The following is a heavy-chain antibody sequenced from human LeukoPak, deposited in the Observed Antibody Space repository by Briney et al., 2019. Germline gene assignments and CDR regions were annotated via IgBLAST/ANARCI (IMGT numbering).Heavy chain of an antibody. J-gene: IGHJ2*01. CDR1: GFTFSSYG. CDR3: AKPLYYGDYQSYWYFDL. Sequence: GRSLRLSCAASGFTFSSYGMHWVRQAPGKGLEWVAVISYDGSNKYYADSVKGRFTISRDNSKNTLYLQMNSLRAEGTAVYYCAKPLYYGDYQSYWYFDLWGRGTLVTVSS. CDR2: ISYDGSNK. D-gene: IGHD4-17*01. V-gene: IGHV3-30*18.